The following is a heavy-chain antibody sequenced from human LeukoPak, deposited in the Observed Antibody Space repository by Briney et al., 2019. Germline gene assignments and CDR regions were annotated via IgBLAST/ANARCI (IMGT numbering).Heavy chain of an antibody. CDR2: IKFDGSLA. D-gene: IGHD3-16*01. Sequence: PGGSLRLSCTASGLTFSTYWVHWVRQAPGKGLVWFSQIKFDGSLASYADSVKGRFTISRDNAKNTLYLQMNTLGTEDTAVYYCVTGHYDSRMYFDLWGRGTLVTVSS. J-gene: IGHJ2*01. CDR1: GLTFSTYW. CDR3: VTGHYDSRMYFDL. V-gene: IGHV3-74*01.